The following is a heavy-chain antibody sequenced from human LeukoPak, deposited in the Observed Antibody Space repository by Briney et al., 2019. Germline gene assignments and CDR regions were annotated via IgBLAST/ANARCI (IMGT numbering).Heavy chain of an antibody. CDR1: GFTFSGSG. D-gene: IGHD1-26*01. V-gene: IGHV3-73*01. Sequence: GGSLRLSCAASGFTFSGSGMHWLRQASGKGLEWVGRIRSKANSYATAYAASVKGRFTISRDDSKNTAYLQMNSLKTEDSAMYYCTRRVGPTSPDYWGQGTLVTVSS. J-gene: IGHJ4*02. CDR2: IRSKANSYAT. CDR3: TRRVGPTSPDY.